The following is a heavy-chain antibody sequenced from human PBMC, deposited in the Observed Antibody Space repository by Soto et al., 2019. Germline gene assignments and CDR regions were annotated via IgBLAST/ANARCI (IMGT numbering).Heavy chain of an antibody. CDR3: ASHIAAAPVRYNWFDP. Sequence: VASVKVSCKASGGTFSSYAISWVRQAPGQGLEWMGGIIPIFGTANYAQKFQGRVTITADESTSTDYMELSSLRSEDTAVYYCASHIAAAPVRYNWFDPWGQGTLVTVSS. D-gene: IGHD6-13*01. CDR1: GGTFSSYA. J-gene: IGHJ5*02. CDR2: IIPIFGTA. V-gene: IGHV1-69*13.